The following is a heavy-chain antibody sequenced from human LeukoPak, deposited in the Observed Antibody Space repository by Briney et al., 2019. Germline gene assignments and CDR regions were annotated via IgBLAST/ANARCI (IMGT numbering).Heavy chain of an antibody. Sequence: GGSLRLSCAASGFTFSDYYMSWIRQAPGKGLEWVSYISSSGSTIYYADSVKGRFTISRDNAKNSLYLQMNSLRAEDTAVYYCARDEVYNWNYYYYYMDVWGKGTTVTVSS. J-gene: IGHJ6*03. CDR3: ARDEVYNWNYYYYYMDV. CDR1: GFTFSDYY. D-gene: IGHD1-20*01. CDR2: ISSSGSTI. V-gene: IGHV3-11*04.